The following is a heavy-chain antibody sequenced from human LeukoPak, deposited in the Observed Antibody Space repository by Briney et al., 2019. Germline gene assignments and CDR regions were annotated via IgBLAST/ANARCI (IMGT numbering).Heavy chain of an antibody. Sequence: GGSLRLSCAASGFTVSSNYMSWVRQAPGKGLEWVSVIYSGGDTYYADSVKGRFTISRDASKNTLYLQLNGLRAEDTAGYYCVRHTYDAYYFDNWGQGTLVTVSS. CDR3: VRHTYDAYYFDN. V-gene: IGHV3-53*01. D-gene: IGHD3-16*01. CDR2: IYSGGDT. CDR1: GFTVSSNY. J-gene: IGHJ4*02.